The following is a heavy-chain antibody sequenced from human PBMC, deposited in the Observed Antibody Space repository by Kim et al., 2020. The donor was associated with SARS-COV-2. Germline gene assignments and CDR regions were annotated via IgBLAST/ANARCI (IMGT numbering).Heavy chain of an antibody. Sequence: SETLSLTCSVSGDSIRSSSYYWGWIRQPPGKGLEWIGSIYYSGSTYYNPSLKSRVTISVDTSKNQFSLKLSSVTAADTALYYCTRCVGDKGWFDPWGQGTLVTVSS. CDR1: GDSIRSSSYY. CDR2: IYYSGST. CDR3: TRCVGDKGWFDP. J-gene: IGHJ5*02. V-gene: IGHV4-39*01.